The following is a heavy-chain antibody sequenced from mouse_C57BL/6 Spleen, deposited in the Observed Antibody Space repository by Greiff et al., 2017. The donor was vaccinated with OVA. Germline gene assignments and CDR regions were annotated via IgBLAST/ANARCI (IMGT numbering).Heavy chain of an antibody. CDR1: GYTFTDYY. CDR3: ARSNGPLRGYFDV. CDR2: INPNNGGT. J-gene: IGHJ1*03. Sequence: VQLQQSGPELVKPGASVKISCKASGYTFTDYYMNWVKQSHGKSLEWIGDINPNNGGTSYNQKFKGKATLTVDKSSSTAYMELRSLTSEDSAGYYCARSNGPLRGYFDVWGTGTTVTVSS. V-gene: IGHV1-26*01. D-gene: IGHD1-1*01.